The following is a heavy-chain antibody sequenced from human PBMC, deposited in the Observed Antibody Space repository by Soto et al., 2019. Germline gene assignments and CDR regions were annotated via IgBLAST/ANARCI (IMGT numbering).Heavy chain of an antibody. CDR1: GFSLSTSGAG. CDR2: ISWKDDK. Sequence: QITLEESGPTLVKPTQTLTLTCTFSGFSLSTSGAGVGWIRQPAGKALEWLALISWKDDKRYNPGLKSRLSITKDTSKSQVVLTMTNVDPVDTATYFCAHRYGGNFYRWYFDFWGQGNLVTVSS. D-gene: IGHD4-17*01. J-gene: IGHJ4*02. CDR3: AHRYGGNFYRWYFDF. V-gene: IGHV2-5*01.